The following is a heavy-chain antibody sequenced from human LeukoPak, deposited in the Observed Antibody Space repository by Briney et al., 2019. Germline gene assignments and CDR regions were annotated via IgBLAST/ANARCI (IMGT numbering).Heavy chain of an antibody. J-gene: IGHJ4*02. CDR1: GYTFTSYA. V-gene: IGHV1-3*01. CDR3: ARVVYSSGIFDY. D-gene: IGHD6-19*01. CDR2: VNAGNGNT. Sequence: GASVKVSCKASGYTFTSYAMHWLRQAPGQRLEWMGWVNAGNGNTKYSQKFQGRVTITRDTSASTAYMELSSLRSEDTAVYYCARVVYSSGIFDYWGQGTLVTVSS.